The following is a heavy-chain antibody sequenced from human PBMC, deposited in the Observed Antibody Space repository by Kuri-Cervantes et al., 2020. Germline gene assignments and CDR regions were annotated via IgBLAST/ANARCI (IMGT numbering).Heavy chain of an antibody. J-gene: IGHJ6*03. Sequence: SVKVSCKASGYTFTSYGISWVRQAPGQGLEWMGGIIPIFGTANYAQKFQGRVTITADKSTSTAYMELSSLRSEDTAVYYCARAWSGYPSQSLSSYYYYYMDVWGKGTTVTVSS. D-gene: IGHD3-3*01. CDR1: GYTFTSYG. CDR3: ARAWSGYPSQSLSSYYYYYMDV. V-gene: IGHV1-69*06. CDR2: IIPIFGTA.